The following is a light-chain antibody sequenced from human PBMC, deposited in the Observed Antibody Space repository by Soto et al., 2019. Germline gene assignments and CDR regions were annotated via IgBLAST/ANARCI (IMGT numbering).Light chain of an antibody. CDR1: QTFSSN. J-gene: IGKJ3*01. V-gene: IGKV3D-15*01. CDR2: GAS. Sequence: EIMMTQSPATLSVSPGERVTLSCRATQTFSSNLAWYQQRPGQAPRLLIYGASIRATGVPARFSGSGSGSEFTLTISSLQSDDFGIYYCQHFKNWPPTVTFGPGTKVDLK. CDR3: QHFKNWPPTVT.